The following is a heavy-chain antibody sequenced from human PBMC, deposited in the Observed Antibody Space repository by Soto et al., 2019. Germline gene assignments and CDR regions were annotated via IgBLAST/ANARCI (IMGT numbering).Heavy chain of an antibody. CDR3: WRHDKTALPPLDS. CDR2: TIPAFGTA. CDR1: GAGDTFSNYG. J-gene: IGHJ4*02. Sequence: QVHLVQSGAEVKSPGSAVKVSCKVSGAGDTFSNYGLNWMRQAPGQGLEWMGGTIPAFGTANYAQKFQGKATITADTSTTTAYKELNSMRSDDTAVYYCWRHDKTALPPLDSWGQGTLVSVSS. V-gene: IGHV1-69*06. D-gene: IGHD1-1*01.